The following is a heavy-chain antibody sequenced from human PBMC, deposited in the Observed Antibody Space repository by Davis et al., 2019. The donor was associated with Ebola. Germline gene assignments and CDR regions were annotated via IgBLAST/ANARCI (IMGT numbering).Heavy chain of an antibody. D-gene: IGHD2-21*02. CDR3: ARGQVPLPQSPIGLNWFDP. CDR2: IWYDGSNK. Sequence: GESLKISCAASGFTFSSYDMHWVRQAPGKGLEWVAVIWYDGSNKYYADSVKGRFTISRDNSKNTLYLQMNSLRAEDTAVYYCARGQVPLPQSPIGLNWFDPWGQGTLVTVSS. V-gene: IGHV3-33*08. J-gene: IGHJ5*02. CDR1: GFTFSSYD.